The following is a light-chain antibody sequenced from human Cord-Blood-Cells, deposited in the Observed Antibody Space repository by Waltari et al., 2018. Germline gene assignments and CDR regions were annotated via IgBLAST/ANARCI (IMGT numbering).Light chain of an antibody. CDR2: GAS. Sequence: EIVLTQSPGTLSLSPGERATLSCRASQSVSSSYLAWYQQKPGQAPRLLIYGASSSATGIPDRFSGSGSVTDFTLTISRLEPEDFAVYYCQQYGSSPTFGQGTKVEIK. CDR1: QSVSSSY. J-gene: IGKJ1*01. V-gene: IGKV3-20*01. CDR3: QQYGSSPT.